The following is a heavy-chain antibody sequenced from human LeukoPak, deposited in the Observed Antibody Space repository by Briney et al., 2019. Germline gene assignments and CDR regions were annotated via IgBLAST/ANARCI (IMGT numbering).Heavy chain of an antibody. D-gene: IGHD4-17*01. CDR3: ARGSDYEDAFDI. CDR1: GYTFTGCY. Sequence: ASVKVSCKASGYTFTGCYMHWLRQAPGQGLDWMGWINPNSGGTNYAQKFQGRVTMTRDTSISTAYMELSRLRSDDTAVYYCARGSDYEDAFDIWGQGTMVTVSS. CDR2: INPNSGGT. J-gene: IGHJ3*02. V-gene: IGHV1-2*02.